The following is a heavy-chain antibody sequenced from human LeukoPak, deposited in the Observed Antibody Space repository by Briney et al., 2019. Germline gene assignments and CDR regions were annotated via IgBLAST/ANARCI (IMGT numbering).Heavy chain of an antibody. Sequence: SETLSLTGTVSGGSISSYYWSWIRQPPGKGLEWIGYNFHSVTTNYNPSLQSRVFISVDTSKNQFSLDLTSVTAADTAVYYCATYSDITGSFDYWGQGTLVTVSS. J-gene: IGHJ4*02. CDR3: ATYSDITGSFDY. CDR2: NFHSVTT. CDR1: GGSISSYY. V-gene: IGHV4-59*01. D-gene: IGHD3-22*01.